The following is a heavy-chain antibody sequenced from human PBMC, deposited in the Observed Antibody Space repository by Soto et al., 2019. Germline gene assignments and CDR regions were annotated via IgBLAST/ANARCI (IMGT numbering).Heavy chain of an antibody. V-gene: IGHV1-2*04. CDR3: ARAHCGGDCYSGVDY. CDR2: INPNSGGT. CDR1: GYTFTGYY. D-gene: IGHD2-21*02. Sequence: QVQLVQSGAEVKKPGASVKVSCKASGYTFTGYYMHWVRQAPGQGLEWMGWINPNSGGTNYAQKCQGWVTMTRDTSSSTAYMELSRLRSDDTAVYYCARAHCGGDCYSGVDYWGQGTLVTVSS. J-gene: IGHJ4*02.